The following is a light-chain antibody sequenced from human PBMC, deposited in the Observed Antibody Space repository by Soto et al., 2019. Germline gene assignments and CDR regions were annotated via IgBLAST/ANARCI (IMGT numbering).Light chain of an antibody. Sequence: QSVLTQPPSVSGAPGQRVTISCTGRSSNIGAGYDVHWYQQLPGTAPKLLIYGNSNRPSGVPDRFSGSKSGTSASLAITGLQAEDEADYYCQSYDSSLSVQVFGTGTKLTVL. V-gene: IGLV1-40*01. CDR1: SSNIGAGYD. J-gene: IGLJ1*01. CDR2: GNS. CDR3: QSYDSSLSVQV.